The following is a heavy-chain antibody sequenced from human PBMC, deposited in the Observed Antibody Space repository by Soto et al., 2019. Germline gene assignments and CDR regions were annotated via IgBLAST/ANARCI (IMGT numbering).Heavy chain of an antibody. J-gene: IGHJ4*02. V-gene: IGHV3-30-3*01. CDR1: GFTFSSYA. CDR2: ISSDGSNK. D-gene: IGHD3-10*01. Sequence: QVQLVESGGGVVQPGRSLRLSCAASGFTFSSYAMHWVRQAPGKGLQWVAVISSDGSNKYYADSVKGRFTISRDNSKNTLYLQMNSLRAEDTAVYYCGREQSTLVRGVMGGPDYWGQGILVAVSS. CDR3: GREQSTLVRGVMGGPDY.